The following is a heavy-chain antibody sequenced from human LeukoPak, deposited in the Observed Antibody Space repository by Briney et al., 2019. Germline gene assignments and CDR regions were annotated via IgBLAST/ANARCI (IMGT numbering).Heavy chain of an antibody. J-gene: IGHJ4*02. CDR3: AREDFYYSFDY. Sequence: ASVKVSCKASGYTFTGYYIHWVRQARGQGLEWMGRINPNSGGTNYAQKFQGRVTMTRDTSISTAYMELSRLRSDDTAVYYCAREDFYYSFDYWGQGTLVTVSS. CDR2: INPNSGGT. D-gene: IGHD4-11*01. V-gene: IGHV1-2*06. CDR1: GYTFTGYY.